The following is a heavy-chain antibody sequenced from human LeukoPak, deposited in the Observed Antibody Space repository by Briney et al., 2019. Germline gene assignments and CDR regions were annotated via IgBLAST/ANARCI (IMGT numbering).Heavy chain of an antibody. D-gene: IGHD6-13*01. CDR3: AREGIAAAGSRLGAFDI. CDR2: IYYSGST. CDR1: GGSISSSSYY. J-gene: IGHJ3*02. V-gene: IGHV4-39*02. Sequence: SETLSLTCTVSGGSISSSSYYWGWIRQPPGKGLEWIGSIYYSGSTYYNPSLKSRVTISVDTSKNQFSLKLSSVTAADTAVYYCAREGIAAAGSRLGAFDIWGQGTMVTVSS.